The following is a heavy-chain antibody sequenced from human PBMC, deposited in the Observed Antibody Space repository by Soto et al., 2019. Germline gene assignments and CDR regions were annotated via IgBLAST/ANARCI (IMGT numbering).Heavy chain of an antibody. V-gene: IGHV1-58*01. J-gene: IGHJ4*02. CDR3: AADPYDSSGYFIGRFDY. D-gene: IGHD3-22*01. CDR2: IVVGSGNT. CDR1: GFTFTSSA. Sequence: SVKVSCKASGFTFTSSAVQWVRQARGQRLEWIGWIVVGSGNTNYAQKFQERVTITRDMSTSTAYMELSSLRSEDAAVYYCAADPYDSSGYFIGRFDYWGQGTLVTVSS.